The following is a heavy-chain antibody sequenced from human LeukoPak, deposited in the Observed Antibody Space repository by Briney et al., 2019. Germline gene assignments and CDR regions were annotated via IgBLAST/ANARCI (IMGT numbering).Heavy chain of an antibody. CDR1: GFTFSSYS. CDR2: ISSSSSTI. V-gene: IGHV3-48*01. CDR3: ARGHRYYYDSSGYYYD. Sequence: PGGSLRLSCAASGFTFSSYSMNWVRQAPGKGLEWGSYISSSSSTIYYADSVKGRFTISRDNAKNSLYLQMNSLRAEDTAVYYCARGHRYYYDSSGYYYDWGQGTLVTVSS. D-gene: IGHD3-22*01. J-gene: IGHJ4*02.